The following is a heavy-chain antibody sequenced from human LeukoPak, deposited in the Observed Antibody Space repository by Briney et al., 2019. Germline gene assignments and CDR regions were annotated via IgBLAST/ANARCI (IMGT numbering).Heavy chain of an antibody. V-gene: IGHV3-66*01. J-gene: IGHJ3*02. CDR1: GFTVSRNY. CDR2: IYSGGST. CDR3: AGGKAFRPGVFDI. Sequence: GGALRLSCAASGFTVSRNYMSWVRQAPGKGLEWVSVIYSGGSTYYADPVKGRFTISRDNSENTLYLQMNSLRAGDTAVYYCAGGKAFRPGVFDIWGQGTMVSVSS. D-gene: IGHD3-10*01.